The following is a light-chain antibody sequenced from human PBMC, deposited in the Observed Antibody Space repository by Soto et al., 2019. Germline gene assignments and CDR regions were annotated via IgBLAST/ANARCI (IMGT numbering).Light chain of an antibody. CDR1: QGISSY. V-gene: IGKV1-8*01. Sequence: ALRMTQSPSSFSASTGDRVTITCRASQGISSYLAWYQQKPGKAPKLLIYAASTLQSGVPSRFNGSGPGTDFTLTISCLQSEDFATYYCQQYYSYPWTFGQGTKVEIK. CDR2: AAS. J-gene: IGKJ1*01. CDR3: QQYYSYPWT.